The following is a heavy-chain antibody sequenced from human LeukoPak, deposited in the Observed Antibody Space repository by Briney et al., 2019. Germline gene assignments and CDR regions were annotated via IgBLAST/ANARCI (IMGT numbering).Heavy chain of an antibody. Sequence: SVKVSCKASGGTFSSYTISWVRQAPGQGLEWMGGIIPIFGTANYAQKFQGRVTITADKSTSTAYMELSSLRSEDTAVYYCAREDLLWFGELTYNWFDPWGQGTLVTASS. J-gene: IGHJ5*02. V-gene: IGHV1-69*06. CDR2: IIPIFGTA. CDR1: GGTFSSYT. D-gene: IGHD3-10*01. CDR3: AREDLLWFGELTYNWFDP.